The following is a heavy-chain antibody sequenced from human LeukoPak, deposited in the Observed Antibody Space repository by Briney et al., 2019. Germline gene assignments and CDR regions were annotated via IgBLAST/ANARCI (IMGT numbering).Heavy chain of an antibody. V-gene: IGHV1-18*01. CDR3: ARGGELNTVTPVFDQ. Sequence: GASVKVSCKASGYSFAIYAISWVRQATGQGLEWMGWISAYNGKINYAQKLQGRVTMTTDTSTSTTYMELRSLRSDDTAVYYCARGGELNTVTPVFDQWGQGTLVTVSS. J-gene: IGHJ4*02. CDR1: GYSFAIYA. D-gene: IGHD4-17*01. CDR2: ISAYNGKI.